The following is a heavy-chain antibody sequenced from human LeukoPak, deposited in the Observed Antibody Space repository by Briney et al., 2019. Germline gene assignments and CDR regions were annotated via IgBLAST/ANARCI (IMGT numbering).Heavy chain of an antibody. CDR3: ARAPGY. J-gene: IGHJ4*02. CDR1: GGSFSGYY. V-gene: IGHV4-34*01. Sequence: PSETLSLTCAVYGGSFSGYYCSWIRQPPGKGLEWIGEINHSGSTNYNPSFKSRVTISVDTSKNQFSLKLSSVTAADTAVYYCARAPGYWGQGTLVTVPS. CDR2: INHSGST.